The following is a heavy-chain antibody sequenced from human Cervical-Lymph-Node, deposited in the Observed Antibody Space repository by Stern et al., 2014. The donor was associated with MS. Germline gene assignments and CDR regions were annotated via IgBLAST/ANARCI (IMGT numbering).Heavy chain of an antibody. V-gene: IGHV4-38-2*02. D-gene: IGHD6-13*01. CDR1: GYSISSGHY. CDR2: IYHSGRT. Sequence: QLQLQESGPGLVKPSETLSLTCTVSGYSISSGHYWGWIRQPPGKGLEWIGTIYHSGRTYYNPSLKSRVTISVDTSKNPFSLKLSSVTAADTAVYYCARDHVAAADSLDYWGQGTLVTVSS. J-gene: IGHJ4*02. CDR3: ARDHVAAADSLDY.